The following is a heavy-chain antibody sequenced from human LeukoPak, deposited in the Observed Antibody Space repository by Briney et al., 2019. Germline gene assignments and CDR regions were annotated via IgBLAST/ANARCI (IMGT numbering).Heavy chain of an antibody. CDR1: GYTFTSYG. CDR2: ISVYNGNT. Sequence: ASVKVSCKASGYTFTSYGTSWVRQAPGQGLEWMGWISVYNGNTNYAQKLQGRVTMTTDTSTSTAYMELRSLRSDDTAVYYCANLDSGYGLDYWGQGTLVTVSS. CDR3: ANLDSGYGLDY. J-gene: IGHJ4*02. D-gene: IGHD5-12*01. V-gene: IGHV1-18*01.